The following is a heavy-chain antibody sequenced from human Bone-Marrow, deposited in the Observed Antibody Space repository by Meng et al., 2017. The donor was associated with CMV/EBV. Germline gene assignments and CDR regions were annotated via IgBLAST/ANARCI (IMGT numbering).Heavy chain of an antibody. CDR3: AKEGVYDFWS. Sequence: GGSLRLSCAASGFTFSDSAMSWVRQTPTKGLEWVSAISNVGGSTFYADSVKGRFIISRDNSKNTVHLQMNSLRVEDTAIYYCAKEGVYDFWSWGQGTVVTVSS. V-gene: IGHV3-23*01. CDR1: GFTFSDSA. CDR2: ISNVGGST. J-gene: IGHJ4*02. D-gene: IGHD3-3*01.